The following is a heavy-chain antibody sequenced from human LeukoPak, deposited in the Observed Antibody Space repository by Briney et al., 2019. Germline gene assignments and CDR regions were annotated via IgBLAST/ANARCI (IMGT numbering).Heavy chain of an antibody. CDR2: IRSGGTTL. V-gene: IGHV3-48*03. CDR3: ARSRIEPDY. Sequence: GGSLRLSCATSGFTFDTYEMNWVRQAPGKGLEWVSHIRSGGTTLYYADSVKGRFTISRDNSKNTLYLQMNSLRAEDTAVYYCARSRIEPDYWGQGTLVTVSS. D-gene: IGHD1-14*01. CDR1: GFTFDTYE. J-gene: IGHJ4*02.